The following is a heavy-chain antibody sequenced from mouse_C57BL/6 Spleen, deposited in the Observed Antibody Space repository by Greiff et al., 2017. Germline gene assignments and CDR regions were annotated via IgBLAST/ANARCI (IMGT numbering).Heavy chain of an antibody. Sequence: QVHVKQPGAELVKPGASVKLSCKASGYTFTSYWMHWVKQRPGQGLEWIGMIHPNSGSTNYNEKFKSKATLTVDKSSSTAYMQLSSLTSEDSAVYYCARVGIYYYGSGYFDVWGTGTTVTVSS. V-gene: IGHV1-64*01. CDR1: GYTFTSYW. CDR2: IHPNSGST. D-gene: IGHD1-1*01. J-gene: IGHJ1*03. CDR3: ARVGIYYYGSGYFDV.